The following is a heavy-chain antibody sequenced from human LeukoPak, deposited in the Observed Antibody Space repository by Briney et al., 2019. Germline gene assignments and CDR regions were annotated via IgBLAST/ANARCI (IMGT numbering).Heavy chain of an antibody. D-gene: IGHD2-2*01. V-gene: IGHV3-23*01. J-gene: IGHJ3*02. CDR2: ISGSGGST. CDR3: ARGQYCSSTSCYVIGAFDI. Sequence: GGSLRLSCAASGFTFSSYAMSWVRQAPGKGLEWVSAISGSGGSTYYADSVKGRFTISRDNSKNTLYLQMNSLRAEDTAVYYCARGQYCSSTSCYVIGAFDIWGQGTMITVSS. CDR1: GFTFSSYA.